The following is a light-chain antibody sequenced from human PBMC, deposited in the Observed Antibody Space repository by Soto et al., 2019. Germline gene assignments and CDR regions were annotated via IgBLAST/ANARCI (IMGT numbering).Light chain of an antibody. CDR1: QSVSSSY. CDR2: GAS. CDR3: QQYDSSPQT. V-gene: IGKV3-20*01. Sequence: EIVLTQSPGTLSLSPGERATLSCRASQSVSSSYLAWYQQKLGQAPSLLIYGASSRDTGIPDRFSGSGSGTDFTLTISRLEPEDFAVYYCQQYDSSPQTFGQGTKVEIK. J-gene: IGKJ1*01.